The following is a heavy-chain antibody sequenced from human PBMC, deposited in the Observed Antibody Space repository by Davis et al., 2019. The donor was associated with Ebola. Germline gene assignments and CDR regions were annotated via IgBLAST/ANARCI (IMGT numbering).Heavy chain of an antibody. J-gene: IGHJ4*02. CDR2: ISSSSRYM. CDR1: GFTFSSYS. Sequence: GESLKISCAASGFTFSSYSMNWVRQAPGKGLEWVSSISSSSRYMYYTDSVKGRFTISRDNAKNSLYLQMNSLRAEDTAVYYCARDGGGYCSGGSCYHPRYWGQGTLVTVSS. V-gene: IGHV3-21*01. D-gene: IGHD2-15*01. CDR3: ARDGGGYCSGGSCYHPRY.